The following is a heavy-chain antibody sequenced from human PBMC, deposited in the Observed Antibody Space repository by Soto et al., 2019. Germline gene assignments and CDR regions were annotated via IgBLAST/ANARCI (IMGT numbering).Heavy chain of an antibody. V-gene: IGHV4-34*01. J-gene: IGHJ5*02. CDR2: INHSGST. CDR1: GGSFSGYY. CDR3: ERGGAKWNYGWFDP. Sequence: SETLSLTCAVYGGSFSGYYWSWIRQPPGKGLEWIGEINHSGSTNYNPSLKSRVTISVDTSKNQFSLKLSSVTAADTAVYYCERGGAKWNYGWFDPWGQGTLVTVSS. D-gene: IGHD1-7*01.